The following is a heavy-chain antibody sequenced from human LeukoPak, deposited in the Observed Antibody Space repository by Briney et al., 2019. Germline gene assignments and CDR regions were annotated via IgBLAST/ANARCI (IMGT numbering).Heavy chain of an antibody. J-gene: IGHJ3*02. CDR3: ARRGRGVVGSTGAFDI. CDR2: ISSGSSYI. Sequence: GGSLRLSCAASGSTFSSNSMNWVRQAPGKGLEWVSSISSGSSYIYYAVSVKGRFTISRDNAKNSLYLQMNSLRAEDTAVYYCARRGRGVVGSTGAFDIWGQGTMVTVSS. D-gene: IGHD1-26*01. V-gene: IGHV3-21*01. CDR1: GSTFSSNS.